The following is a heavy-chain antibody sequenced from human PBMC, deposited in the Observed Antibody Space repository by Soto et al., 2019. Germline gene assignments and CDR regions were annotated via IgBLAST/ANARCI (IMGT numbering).Heavy chain of an antibody. V-gene: IGHV4-34*01. D-gene: IGHD3-22*01. CDR2: INHSGST. CDR1: GGSFSGYY. J-gene: IGHJ4*02. CDR3: ARGVTYDSSGYYYLG. Sequence: SETLSLTCAVYGGSFSGYYWSWIRQPPGKGLEWIGEINHSGSTNYNPSLKSRVTISVDTSKNQFSLKPSSVTAADTAVYYCARGVTYDSSGYYYLGWGQGTLVTVSS.